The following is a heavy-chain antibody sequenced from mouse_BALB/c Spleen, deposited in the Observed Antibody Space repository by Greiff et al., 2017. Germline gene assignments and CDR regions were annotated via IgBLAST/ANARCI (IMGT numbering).Heavy chain of an antibody. CDR1: GFAFSSYD. J-gene: IGHJ3*01. V-gene: IGHV5-12-1*01. Sequence: EVKVVESGGGLVKPGGSLKLSCAASGFAFSSYDMSWVRQTPEKRLEWVAYISSGGGSTYYPDTVKGRFTISRDNAKNTLYLQMSSLKSEDTAMYYCARQRTHYYGYWFAYWGQGTLVTVSA. CDR3: ARQRTHYYGYWFAY. D-gene: IGHD1-2*01. CDR2: ISSGGGST.